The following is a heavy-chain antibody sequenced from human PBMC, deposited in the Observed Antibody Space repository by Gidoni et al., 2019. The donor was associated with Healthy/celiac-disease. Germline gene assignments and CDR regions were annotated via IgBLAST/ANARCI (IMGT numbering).Heavy chain of an antibody. J-gene: IGHJ6*02. CDR3: ARAGSSSPTYYYYGMDV. CDR1: GYTFTGYY. CDR2: INPNSGGT. D-gene: IGHD6-13*01. V-gene: IGHV1-2*02. Sequence: QVQLVQSGAEVKKPGASVKVSCTASGYTFTGYYMHWVRQAPGQGLEWMGWINPNSGGTNYAQKFQGRVTMTRDTSISTAYMELSRLRSDDTAVYYCARAGSSSPTYYYYGMDVWGQGTTVTVSS.